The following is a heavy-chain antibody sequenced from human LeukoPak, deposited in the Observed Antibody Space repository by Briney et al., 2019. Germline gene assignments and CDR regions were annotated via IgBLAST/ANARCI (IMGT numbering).Heavy chain of an antibody. CDR2: IYPGDSDT. Sequence: GESLKISCKGSGYRFTSYWIGWVRQMPGKGLEWMGVIYPGDSDTRYSPSFQGQVTISADKSISTAYLQWSSLKASDTAMYYCARAQQLGFYYFDYWGQGTLVTVSS. V-gene: IGHV5-51*01. D-gene: IGHD6-13*01. J-gene: IGHJ4*02. CDR3: ARAQQLGFYYFDY. CDR1: GYRFTSYW.